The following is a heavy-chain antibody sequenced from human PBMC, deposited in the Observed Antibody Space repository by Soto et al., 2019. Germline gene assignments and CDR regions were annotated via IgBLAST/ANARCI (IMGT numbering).Heavy chain of an antibody. CDR3: ARPGWDAFDI. V-gene: IGHV3-30-3*01. Sequence: QVQLVESGGGVVQPGRSLRLSCAASGFTFSSYAMHWVRQAPGKGLEWVAVISYDGSNKYYADSVKGRFTISRDNSKNTRYLQMNSLRAEDTAVYYCARPGWDAFDIWGQGTMVTVSS. D-gene: IGHD2-15*01. CDR1: GFTFSSYA. J-gene: IGHJ3*02. CDR2: ISYDGSNK.